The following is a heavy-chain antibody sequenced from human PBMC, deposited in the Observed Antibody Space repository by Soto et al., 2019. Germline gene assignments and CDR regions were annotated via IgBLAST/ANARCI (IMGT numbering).Heavy chain of an antibody. CDR3: AKNGDRSGGAYYFAY. V-gene: IGHV3-23*01. J-gene: IGHJ4*02. Sequence: EVQLLESGGGLVQPGGSLRLSFVVSGFTFSDYAMSWVRQAPGKGLEWVSGISGSGGSTYYADSVKGRFTISRDNSKNTVYLQMTSLRDDDTAKYYGAKNGDRSGGAYYFAYWGQGTLVPVSS. D-gene: IGHD6-19*01. CDR2: ISGSGGST. CDR1: GFTFSDYA.